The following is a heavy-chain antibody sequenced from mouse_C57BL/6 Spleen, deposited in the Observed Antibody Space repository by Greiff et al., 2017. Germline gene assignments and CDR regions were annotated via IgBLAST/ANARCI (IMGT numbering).Heavy chain of an antibody. Sequence: VQLQQSGAELVKPGASVKLSCKASGYTFTSYWMHWVKQRPGQGLEWIGMIHPNSGSTNYNEKFKSKATLTVDKSSSTAYMQLSSLTSEDSAVYYCARLRDSSRAYWGQGTLVTVSA. CDR2: IHPNSGST. CDR3: ARLRDSSRAY. J-gene: IGHJ3*01. CDR1: GYTFTSYW. V-gene: IGHV1-64*01.